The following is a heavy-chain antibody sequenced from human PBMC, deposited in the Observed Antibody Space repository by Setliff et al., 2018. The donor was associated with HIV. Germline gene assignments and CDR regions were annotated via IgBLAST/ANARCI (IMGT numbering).Heavy chain of an antibody. CDR2: INVGSGNT. CDR3: ASGYCSGGSCYSMRYYGMDV. CDR1: GYTFTSYA. J-gene: IGHJ6*02. Sequence: WASVKVSCKASGYTFTSYAMNWVRQAPGQRLEWMGWINVGSGNTKYSQKFQGRVTITRDTSASTAYMELSSLRSEDTAVYYCASGYCSGGSCYSMRYYGMDVWGQGTTVTVSS. V-gene: IGHV1-3*01. D-gene: IGHD2-15*01.